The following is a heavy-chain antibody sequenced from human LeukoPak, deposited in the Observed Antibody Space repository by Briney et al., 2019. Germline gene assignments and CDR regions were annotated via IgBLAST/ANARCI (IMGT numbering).Heavy chain of an antibody. CDR1: GYTFTSYD. V-gene: IGHV1-8*01. Sequence: ASVKVSCKASGYTFTSYDINWVRQATGQGLEWMGWMNPNSGNTGYAQKFQGRVTMTRNTSISTAYMELSSLRSEDTAVYYCAYLGASSSWYNYYGMDVWGQGTTVTVSS. CDR2: MNPNSGNT. J-gene: IGHJ6*02. CDR3: AYLGASSSWYNYYGMDV. D-gene: IGHD6-13*01.